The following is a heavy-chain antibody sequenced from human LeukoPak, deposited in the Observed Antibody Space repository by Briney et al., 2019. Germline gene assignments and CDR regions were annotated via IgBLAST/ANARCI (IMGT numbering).Heavy chain of an antibody. CDR1: GYTFTGYY. J-gene: IGHJ6*03. D-gene: IGHD6-19*01. CDR3: ARRAVGNSYYYSMDV. V-gene: IGHV1-2*02. Sequence: ASVKVSCKASGYTFTGYYLHWVRQAPGQGLEWMGCVNPNSGDTNYAQKFQGRVTITRNTSISTAFMELSSLRSEDTAVYYCARRAVGNSYYYSMDVWGKGTTVTVSS. CDR2: VNPNSGDT.